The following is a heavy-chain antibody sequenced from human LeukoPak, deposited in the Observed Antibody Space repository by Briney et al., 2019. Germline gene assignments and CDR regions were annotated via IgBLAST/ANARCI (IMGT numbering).Heavy chain of an antibody. J-gene: IGHJ3*02. V-gene: IGHV5-51*01. CDR2: IYPSD. CDR3: ARRTGRSGYGI. D-gene: IGHD3-3*01. CDR1: GYSFTSYW. Sequence: GEFLKISCKGSGYSFTSYWIGWVRQMPGKGLEWMGIIYPSDYSPSFEGQVTISVDKAISTAYLQWSSLKGSDTAMYYCARRTGRSGYGIWGQGTMVTVSS.